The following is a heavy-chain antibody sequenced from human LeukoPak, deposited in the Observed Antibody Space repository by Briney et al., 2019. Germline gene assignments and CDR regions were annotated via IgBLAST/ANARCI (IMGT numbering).Heavy chain of an antibody. D-gene: IGHD6-19*01. J-gene: IGHJ6*01. Sequence: GGSLRLSCAASGFTFSTYAMSWVRQAPGKGLEWVSDISGSGDSTHYADSVKGRFTISRDNSKNTLYLQMNTLRAEDTAVYYCAREIYSSVREDYRYGMDVWGQGTTVTVSS. CDR2: ISGSGDST. CDR3: AREIYSSVREDYRYGMDV. V-gene: IGHV3-23*01. CDR1: GFTFSTYA.